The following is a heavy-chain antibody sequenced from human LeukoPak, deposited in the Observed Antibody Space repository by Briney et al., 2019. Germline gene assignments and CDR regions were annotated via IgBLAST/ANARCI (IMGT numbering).Heavy chain of an antibody. V-gene: IGHV3-23*01. D-gene: IGHD3-22*01. Sequence: PGGSLRLSCAASGFTFSSYAMSWVRQAPGKGPEWVSAISGSGGSTYYADSVKGRFTISRDNSKNTLYLQMNSLRAEDTAVYYCAKAGLYYYDSSGYSVPFDYWGQGTLVTVSS. CDR1: GFTFSSYA. CDR2: ISGSGGST. CDR3: AKAGLYYYDSSGYSVPFDY. J-gene: IGHJ4*02.